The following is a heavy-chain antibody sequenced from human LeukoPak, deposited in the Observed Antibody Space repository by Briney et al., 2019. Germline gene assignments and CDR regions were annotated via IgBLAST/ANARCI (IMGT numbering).Heavy chain of an antibody. V-gene: IGHV3-23*01. Sequence: GGSLRLSCAASGFTFSSEWMIWVRQAPGKGLEWVSAISGSGGSTYYADSVKGRFTISRDNAKNTLYLQMNSLRAEDTAVYYCARVSVGATHYYYYYMDVWGKGTTVTISS. J-gene: IGHJ6*03. CDR3: ARVSVGATHYYYYYMDV. CDR1: GFTFSSEW. CDR2: ISGSGGST. D-gene: IGHD1-26*01.